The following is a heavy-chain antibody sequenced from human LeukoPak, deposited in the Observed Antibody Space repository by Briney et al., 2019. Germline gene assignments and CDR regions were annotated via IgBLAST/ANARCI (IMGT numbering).Heavy chain of an antibody. V-gene: IGHV4-4*09. CDR1: GGSISSYY. Sequence: SETLSLTCTVSGGSISSYYWSWIRQPPGKGLEWIGYIYTSGSANYNPSLQSRVTISVDASKNQFSLRLSSVTAADTAVYYCARHGFWSGYYFLDYWGQGTLVTVSS. CDR2: IYTSGSA. J-gene: IGHJ4*02. D-gene: IGHD3-3*01. CDR3: ARHGFWSGYYFLDY.